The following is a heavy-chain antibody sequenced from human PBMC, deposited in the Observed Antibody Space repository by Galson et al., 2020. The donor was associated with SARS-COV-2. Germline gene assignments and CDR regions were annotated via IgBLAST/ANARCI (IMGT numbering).Heavy chain of an antibody. Sequence: SQTLSLTCAIPGASVSSHSAAWNWIRQSPSRGLEWLGRTYYRSKWSTDYAVSVKSRITINPDTSKNQFSLQLNSVTPEDTAMYYCAGRVAGADSLDIWGQGTMVSVSS. CDR3: AGRVAGADSLDI. CDR2: TYYRSKWST. D-gene: IGHD1-26*01. J-gene: IGHJ3*02. CDR1: GASVSSHSAA. V-gene: IGHV6-1*01.